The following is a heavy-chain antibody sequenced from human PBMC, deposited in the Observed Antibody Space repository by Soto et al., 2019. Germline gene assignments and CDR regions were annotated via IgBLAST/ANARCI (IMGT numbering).Heavy chain of an antibody. CDR3: ARDRGGYYYDSSGYYSPGYFDL. CDR1: GLIFSSYA. Sequence: QVQLMESGGGVVQPGRSLRLSCAAPGLIFSSYAMHGVRQAPGKGLEWVAVISHDGSNKHYADSVKGRFTISRDNSKNTLYLQMNSLRAEDTAVYYCARDRGGYYYDSSGYYSPGYFDLWGRGTLVTVSS. CDR2: ISHDGSNK. D-gene: IGHD3-22*01. V-gene: IGHV3-30-3*01. J-gene: IGHJ2*01.